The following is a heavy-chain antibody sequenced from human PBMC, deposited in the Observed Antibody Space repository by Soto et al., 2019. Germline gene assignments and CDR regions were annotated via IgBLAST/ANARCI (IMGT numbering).Heavy chain of an antibody. CDR3: VGRSYGAFDT. Sequence: QPGGSLRLSCAASGFTFSRKTMHWVRQAPGKGLEWVAAITDDGTNKYYADSVKGRFTISRDNSKNTLSLQMNSLRAEDTAMYYCVGRSYGAFDTWGQGTMVTVSS. CDR1: GFTFSRKT. V-gene: IGHV3-30*04. J-gene: IGHJ3*02. CDR2: ITDDGTNK. D-gene: IGHD3-16*02.